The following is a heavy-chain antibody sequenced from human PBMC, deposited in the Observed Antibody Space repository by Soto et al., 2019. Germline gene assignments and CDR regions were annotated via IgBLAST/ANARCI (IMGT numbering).Heavy chain of an antibody. CDR2: ISSSSSYT. Sequence: PGGSDSLSWGASEFTFSDYYMGWIRQAPGKGLEWVSYISSSSSYTNYADSVKGRFTISRDNAKTSLYLQMNSPTAEDTAVYYCARDPLYCSGGSCYDAFDIWGQGTMVTVS. CDR3: ARDPLYCSGGSCYDAFDI. D-gene: IGHD2-15*01. J-gene: IGHJ3*02. V-gene: IGHV3-11*06. CDR1: EFTFSDYY.